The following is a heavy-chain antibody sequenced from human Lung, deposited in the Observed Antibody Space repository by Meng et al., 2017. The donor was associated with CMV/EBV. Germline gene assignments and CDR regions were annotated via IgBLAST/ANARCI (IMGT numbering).Heavy chain of an antibody. CDR2: ISSSSSTI. Sequence: GGSLRLSCAVSGFTCSSYSMNWVRQAPGKGLEWVSYISSSSSTIYYADSVKGRFTISRDNAKNSLYLQMNSLRAEDTAVYYCARGEARYCSGGSCKSVDYWGQGXLVTVSS. CDR1: GFTCSSYS. CDR3: ARGEARYCSGGSCKSVDY. D-gene: IGHD2-15*01. V-gene: IGHV3-48*04. J-gene: IGHJ4*02.